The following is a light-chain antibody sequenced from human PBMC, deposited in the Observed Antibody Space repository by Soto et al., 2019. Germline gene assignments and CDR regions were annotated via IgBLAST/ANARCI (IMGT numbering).Light chain of an antibody. CDR2: DAS. V-gene: IGKV1-5*01. J-gene: IGKJ2*01. CDR3: QQYDSYSKT. Sequence: DIQMTQSPSTLSASVGDRVTITCRASQTINKWLAWYQQKPGKAPQLLISDASSLQNGVPSRFSGSGSGTEFTLTISSLRPEDFATYFCQQYDSYSKTFGQGTQLEIK. CDR1: QTINKW.